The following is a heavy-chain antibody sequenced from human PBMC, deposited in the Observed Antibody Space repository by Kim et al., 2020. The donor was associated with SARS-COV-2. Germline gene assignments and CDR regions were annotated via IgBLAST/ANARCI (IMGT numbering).Heavy chain of an antibody. CDR3: AKDWARFGELFGF. CDR2: IWYDGSNK. J-gene: IGHJ4*02. Sequence: GGSLRLSCAASGFTFSSYAMHWVRQAPGKGLEWVAVIWYDGSNKYYADSVKGRFTISRDNSKNTLYLQMNSLRAEDTAVYYCAKDWARFGELFGFWGQGTLVTVSS. V-gene: IGHV3-33*06. D-gene: IGHD3-10*01. CDR1: GFTFSSYA.